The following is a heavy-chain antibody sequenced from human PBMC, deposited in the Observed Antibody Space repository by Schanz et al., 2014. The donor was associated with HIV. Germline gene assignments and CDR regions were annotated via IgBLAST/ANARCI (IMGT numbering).Heavy chain of an antibody. CDR1: GFTFSSYA. CDR3: AKGDPTAADPTDS. CDR2: INDTGGST. V-gene: IGHV3-23*04. Sequence: VQLVESGGGLVQPGGSLRLSCAASGFTFSSYAMSWVRQTPGKGREWGPAINDTGGSTYYADSVKGRFTISKDYSKNTLYLQMNSLRAEDTAIYYCAKGDPTAADPTDSWGQGTLVTVSS. D-gene: IGHD2-15*01. J-gene: IGHJ4*02.